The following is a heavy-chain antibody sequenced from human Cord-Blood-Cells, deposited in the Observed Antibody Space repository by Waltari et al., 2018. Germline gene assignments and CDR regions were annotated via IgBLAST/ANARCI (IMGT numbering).Heavy chain of an antibody. CDR1: GFTFSSYW. D-gene: IGHD4-17*01. J-gene: IGHJ4*02. V-gene: IGHV3-7*01. CDR3: ARDGSYGDYDY. Sequence: EVQLVESGGGLVQPGGSLRLSCAASGFTFSSYWMRWVRHAPGKGLEWVANIKQDGSEKYYVDSVKGRFTISRDNAKNSLYLQMNSLRAEDTAVYYCARDGSYGDYDYWGQGTLVTVSS. CDR2: IKQDGSEK.